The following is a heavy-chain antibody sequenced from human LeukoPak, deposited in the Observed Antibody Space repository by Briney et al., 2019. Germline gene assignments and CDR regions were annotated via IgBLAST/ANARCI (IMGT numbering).Heavy chain of an antibody. J-gene: IGHJ5*02. CDR2: IYHSGST. V-gene: IGHV4-38-2*02. D-gene: IGHD3-10*01. Sequence: SETLSLTSAVSDYSITSDYYWGWIRPPPGKGLEWIGSIYHSGSTYYNPSLKSRVTISVDTSKNQFSLKLTSVTAADTAVYYCAREGSTSGTNWFDPWGQGTLVTVTS. CDR3: AREGSTSGTNWFDP. CDR1: DYSITSDYY.